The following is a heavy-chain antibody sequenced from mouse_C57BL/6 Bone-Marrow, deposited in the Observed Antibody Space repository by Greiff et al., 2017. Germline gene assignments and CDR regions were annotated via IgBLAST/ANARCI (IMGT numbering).Heavy chain of an antibody. CDR3: ARDEWDWYFDV. CDR2: SRNKANDYTT. Sequence: EVKLMESGGGLVQSGRSLRLSCATSGFTFSDFYMEWVRQAPGKGLEWIAASRNKANDYTTEYSASVKGRFIVSRDTSQSILYLQMNALRAEDTAIYYCARDEWDWYFDVWGTGTTVTVSS. CDR1: GFTFSDFY. J-gene: IGHJ1*03. V-gene: IGHV7-1*01.